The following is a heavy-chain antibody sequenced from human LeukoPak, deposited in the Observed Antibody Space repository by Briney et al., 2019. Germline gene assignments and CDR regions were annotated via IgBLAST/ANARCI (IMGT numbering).Heavy chain of an antibody. D-gene: IGHD3-22*01. CDR1: GGTFSSYA. V-gene: IGHV1-18*01. CDR2: ISAYNGNT. J-gene: IGHJ4*02. Sequence: GASVKVSCKASGGTFSSYAISWVRQAPGQGFEWMGWISAYNGNTNYAQKLQGRVTMTTDTSTSTAYMELRSLRSDDTAVYYCARDVSYDSSGYSGYWGQGTLVTVSS. CDR3: ARDVSYDSSGYSGY.